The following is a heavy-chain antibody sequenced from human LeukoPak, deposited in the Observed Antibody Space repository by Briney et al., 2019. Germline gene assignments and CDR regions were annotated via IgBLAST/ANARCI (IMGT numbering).Heavy chain of an antibody. CDR2: ISSSSSFI. Sequence: PGGSLRLSCAASGFTFSSYSMIWVRQAPGKGLEWVSFISSSSSFIYYADSVKGRFTISRDNAKNSLYLQMNSLRAEDTAVYYCARDPGYTSSWHYWGQGTLVIVSS. V-gene: IGHV3-21*01. CDR1: GFTFSSYS. J-gene: IGHJ4*02. CDR3: ARDPGYTSSWHY. D-gene: IGHD6-13*01.